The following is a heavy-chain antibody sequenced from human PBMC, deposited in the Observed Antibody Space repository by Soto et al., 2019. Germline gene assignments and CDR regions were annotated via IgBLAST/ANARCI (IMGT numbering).Heavy chain of an antibody. CDR1: GYTFTGYA. CDR3: ARASGWLDAFDI. Sequence: ASLKVSCKASGYTFTGYAMHCVRQAPGQRLEWMGWLNAANGNTNYSQKLQGRVTIPTDTSTSTAYMELRSLSSDDTAVYYCARASGWLDAFDIWGQGTMVTVSS. D-gene: IGHD6-19*01. CDR2: LNAANGNT. J-gene: IGHJ3*02. V-gene: IGHV1-3*01.